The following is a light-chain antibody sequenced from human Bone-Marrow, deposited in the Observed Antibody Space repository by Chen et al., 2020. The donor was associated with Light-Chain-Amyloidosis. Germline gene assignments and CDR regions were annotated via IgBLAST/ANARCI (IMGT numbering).Light chain of an antibody. CDR3: CSYAGDSTLL. V-gene: IGLV2-23*02. CDR1: SSNVGGLNL. CDR2: EVT. J-gene: IGLJ2*01. Sequence: QSALTQPASVSGSPGQSITISRTGTSSNVGGLNLVSWYQQHPGKAPILIFYEVTKRPSGVSNRFSAFNSGCAASLTISGLQTEDDADYCCCSYAGDSTLLFGGGTKLTVL.